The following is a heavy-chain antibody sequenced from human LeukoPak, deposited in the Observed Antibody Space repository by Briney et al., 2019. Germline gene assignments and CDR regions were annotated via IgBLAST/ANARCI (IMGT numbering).Heavy chain of an antibody. Sequence: GGSLRLSCEASGFNFQDYTMHWVRQTPGKGLEWVALINWDGGSTYYGDSVKGRFTISRDTSKNALYLQMHSLRSEDTALYYCTKDLGKLIAAAGTSGFDTWGRGTLVNVSS. CDR1: GFNFQDYT. CDR2: INWDGGST. V-gene: IGHV3-43*01. CDR3: TKDLGKLIAAAGTSGFDT. J-gene: IGHJ4*01. D-gene: IGHD6-13*01.